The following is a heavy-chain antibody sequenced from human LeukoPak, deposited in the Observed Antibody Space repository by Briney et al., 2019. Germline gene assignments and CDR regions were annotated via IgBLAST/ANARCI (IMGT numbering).Heavy chain of an antibody. CDR2: MNPNSGNT. J-gene: IGHJ4*02. D-gene: IGHD2-15*01. CDR3: ARAPRDCSGGSCLYYFDY. V-gene: IGHV1-8*01. CDR1: GYTFTRYD. Sequence: GASVKVSCKASGYTFTRYDINWVRQDTGQGLEWMGWMNPNSGNTGYAKKFQGRVTMTRNTSISTAYMELSSLRSEDTAVYYCARAPRDCSGGSCLYYFDYWGQGTLVTVSS.